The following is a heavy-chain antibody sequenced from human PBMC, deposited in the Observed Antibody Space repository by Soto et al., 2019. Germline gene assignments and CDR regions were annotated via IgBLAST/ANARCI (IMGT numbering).Heavy chain of an antibody. J-gene: IGHJ6*02. Sequence: QVQLVQSGAEVKKPGSSVKVSCKASGGTFSRYAISWVRQAPGQGLEWMGGIIPIFGTPDYAQKFQGRVTITADESTSTAYTGLSTLRPEDTAVYYCARNGYCISTSCYSDYYYGMDVWGQGPTVTVSS. CDR3: ARNGYCISTSCYSDYYYGMDV. D-gene: IGHD2-2*02. V-gene: IGHV1-69*12. CDR2: IIPIFGTP. CDR1: GGTFSRYA.